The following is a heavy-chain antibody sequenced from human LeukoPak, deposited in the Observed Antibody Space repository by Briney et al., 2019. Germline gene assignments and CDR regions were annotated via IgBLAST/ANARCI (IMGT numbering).Heavy chain of an antibody. D-gene: IGHD3-22*01. Sequence: GASVKVSCKASGYTFTSYYMHWVRQAPGQGLEWMGWMNPNSGNTGYAQKFQGRVTMTRNTSISTAYMELSSLRSEDTAVYYCAKFDSSGVYYYGMDVWGQGTTVTVSS. J-gene: IGHJ6*02. CDR3: AKFDSSGVYYYGMDV. V-gene: IGHV1-8*02. CDR2: MNPNSGNT. CDR1: GYTFTSYY.